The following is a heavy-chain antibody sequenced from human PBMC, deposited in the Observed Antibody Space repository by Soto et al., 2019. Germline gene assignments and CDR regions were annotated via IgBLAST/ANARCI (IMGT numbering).Heavy chain of an antibody. D-gene: IGHD6-19*01. CDR2: VYYTGST. CDR1: GGSISGSY. CDR3: VRSVAVPGAHIDY. V-gene: IGHV4-59*01. J-gene: IGHJ4*02. Sequence: SETLSLTCSVSGGSISGSYWSWIRHSPGNGLECLGYVYYTGSTNYSPSLRSRVSISVDTSKNEFSLRLSSVTAADTAVYFCVRSVAVPGAHIDYWGQGTQVTVSS.